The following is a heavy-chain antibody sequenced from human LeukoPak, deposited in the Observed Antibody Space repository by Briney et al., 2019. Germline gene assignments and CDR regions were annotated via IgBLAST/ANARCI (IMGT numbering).Heavy chain of an antibody. CDR1: GGSFSPYY. CDR3: ARGGFYCGGDCYVDY. V-gene: IGHV4-34*01. D-gene: IGHD2-21*02. J-gene: IGHJ4*02. CDR2: INHSGST. Sequence: PSETLSLTCAVDGGSFSPYYWSWVRHPPGKGLEWIGEINHSGSTNYNPSLKSRVTISVDTSKNQFSLRLSSVTAADTAVYYCARGGFYCGGDCYVDYWGQGTLVTVSS.